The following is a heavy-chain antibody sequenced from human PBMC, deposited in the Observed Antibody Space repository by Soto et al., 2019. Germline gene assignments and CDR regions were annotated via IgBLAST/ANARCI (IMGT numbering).Heavy chain of an antibody. D-gene: IGHD3-22*01. V-gene: IGHV1-69*13. CDR3: AGPIKFYFDTSARDQLEGNWFDP. J-gene: IGHJ5*02. CDR1: GGTFSSYA. CDR2: IIPIFGTP. Sequence: SVKVSCKASGGTFSSYAISWVRQAPGQGLEWMGGIIPIFGTPNYAQKFQGRVTIAADESTSTAYMELSSLRSEDTAVYYCAGPIKFYFDTSARDQLEGNWFDPWGQGTLVTVSS.